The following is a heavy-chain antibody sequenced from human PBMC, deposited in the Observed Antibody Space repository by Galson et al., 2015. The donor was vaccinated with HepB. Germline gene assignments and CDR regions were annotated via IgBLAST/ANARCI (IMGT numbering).Heavy chain of an antibody. D-gene: IGHD3-3*01. CDR2: IIPIFGTA. CDR3: ARDATERFWGGYYKGGAFDI. Sequence: SVKVSCKASGGTFSSYAISWVRQAPGQGLEWMGGIIPIFGTANYAQKFKGRVTITADESKSTAYMELSSLRSEDTSVYYCARDATERFWGGYYKGGAFDIWGQGTMVTVSS. V-gene: IGHV1-69*13. CDR1: GGTFSSYA. J-gene: IGHJ3*02.